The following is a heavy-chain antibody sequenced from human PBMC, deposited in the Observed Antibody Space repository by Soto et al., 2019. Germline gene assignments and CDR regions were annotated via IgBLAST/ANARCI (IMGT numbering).Heavy chain of an antibody. CDR3: TRNTSGRQGSAFDI. D-gene: IGHD6-19*01. Sequence: SGGSLRLSCAASGFTFSSSAMTWVRQASGKGLEWVSAISGGGTVTYYTDSVKGRFTISRDNSKNTLYLQMNSLRAEDTAVYYCTRNTSGRQGSAFDIWGQGTMVTVSS. CDR1: GFTFSSSA. CDR2: ISGGGTVT. J-gene: IGHJ3*02. V-gene: IGHV3-23*01.